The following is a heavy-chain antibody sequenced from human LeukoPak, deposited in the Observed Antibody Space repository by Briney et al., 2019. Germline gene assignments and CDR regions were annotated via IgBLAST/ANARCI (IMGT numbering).Heavy chain of an antibody. V-gene: IGHV3-23*01. D-gene: IGHD1/OR15-1a*01. CDR3: AKERATTTAFDY. CDR2: ISGSGGST. J-gene: IGHJ4*02. Sequence: GGSLRVSCAASGFTFSSNAMNWVRQAPGKGLEWVSIISGSGGSTYYADSVKGRFTISRDNSKNTLYLQMNSLRVEDTAVYYCAKERATTTAFDYWGQGTLVTVSS. CDR1: GFTFSSNA.